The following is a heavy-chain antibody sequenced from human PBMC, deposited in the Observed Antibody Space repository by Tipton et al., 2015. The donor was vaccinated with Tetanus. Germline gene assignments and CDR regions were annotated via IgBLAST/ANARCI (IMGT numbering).Heavy chain of an antibody. D-gene: IGHD2-15*01. CDR1: GFILSSYG. J-gene: IGHJ4*02. CDR2: SWYDGTDK. Sequence: LSLTCAASGFILSSYGIHWVRQAPGKGLEWVAVSWYDGTDKYYADSVKGRFTISRDNSKNTLYLQMNSLRAEDTAVYYCAREADCSGGSCFSGDFDNWGQGTQVTVSS. V-gene: IGHV3-33*01. CDR3: AREADCSGGSCFSGDFDN.